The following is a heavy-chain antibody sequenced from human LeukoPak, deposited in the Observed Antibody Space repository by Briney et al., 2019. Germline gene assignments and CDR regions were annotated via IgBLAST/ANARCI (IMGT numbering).Heavy chain of an antibody. CDR2: MSYSGSST. CDR3: AKDRSSSFSGFLEY. D-gene: IGHD6-6*01. V-gene: IGHV3-23*01. Sequence: GGSLRLSCAASGFTFSSYAMNWVRQAPGNGLEWVSAMSYSGSSTYYADSVKGRFTISRDNSKNTLYLQMNSLRAEDTAVYYCAKDRSSSFSGFLEYWGQGTLVTASS. CDR1: GFTFSSYA. J-gene: IGHJ4*02.